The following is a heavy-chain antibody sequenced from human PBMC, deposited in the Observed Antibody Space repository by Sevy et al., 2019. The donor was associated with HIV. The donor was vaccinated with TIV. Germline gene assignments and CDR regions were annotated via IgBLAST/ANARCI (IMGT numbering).Heavy chain of an antibody. CDR3: AREDIAAALTGGWFDP. J-gene: IGHJ5*02. CDR2: IYYSGST. CDR1: GGSISSYY. D-gene: IGHD6-13*01. Sequence: SETLSLTCTVSGGSISSYYWSWIRQPPGKGLEWIGYIYYSGSTNYNPSLKSRVTISVDTSKNQFSLKLSSVTAADTAVYYYAREDIAAALTGGWFDPWGQGTLVTVSS. V-gene: IGHV4-59*01.